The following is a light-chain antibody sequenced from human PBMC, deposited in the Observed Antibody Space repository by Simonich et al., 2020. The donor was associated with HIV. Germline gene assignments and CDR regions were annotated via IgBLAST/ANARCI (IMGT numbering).Light chain of an antibody. J-gene: IGKJ2*01. CDR2: WAS. Sequence: DIVMTQSPDSLAVSLGERATINCKSSQSVLYSSNNQTDLAWYQQKPGQPPKLFIYWASTRESGVPDRCSGSESGTDFTLTISSLQAEDVAVYYCQQYYDTPYTFGQGTKLEIK. V-gene: IGKV4-1*01. CDR1: QSVLYSSNNQTD. CDR3: QQYYDTPYT.